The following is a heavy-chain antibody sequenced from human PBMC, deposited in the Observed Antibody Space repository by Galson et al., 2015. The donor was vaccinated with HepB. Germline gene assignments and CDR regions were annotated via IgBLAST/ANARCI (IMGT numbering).Heavy chain of an antibody. D-gene: IGHD2/OR15-2a*01. V-gene: IGHV1-69*10. CDR2: IIPSLEIP. Sequence: SVKVSCKASGHILDSYTLTWVRQAPGQGLEWMGGIIPSLEIPSYAQKFQGRVTITADKSTSTAYMELSSLRNEDTAIYYCARDRASGKYYLNDWGQGTLVTVFS. J-gene: IGHJ4*02. CDR3: ARDRASGKYYLND. CDR1: GHILDSYT.